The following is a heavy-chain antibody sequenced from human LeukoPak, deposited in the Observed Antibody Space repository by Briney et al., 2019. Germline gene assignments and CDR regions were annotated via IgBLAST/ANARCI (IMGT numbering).Heavy chain of an antibody. CDR1: GGSFSGYY. D-gene: IGHD3-16*01. Sequence: PSETLSLTCAVYGGSFSGYYWSWIRQPPGKGLEWIGEINHSGSTNYNPSLTSRVTISVDTSKNQFSLKLSSVTAADTAVYYCARGLGGYWGQGTLVTVSS. J-gene: IGHJ4*02. V-gene: IGHV4-34*01. CDR3: ARGLGGY. CDR2: INHSGST.